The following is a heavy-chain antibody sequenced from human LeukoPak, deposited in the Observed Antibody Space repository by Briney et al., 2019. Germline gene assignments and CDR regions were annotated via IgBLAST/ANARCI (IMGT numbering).Heavy chain of an antibody. CDR3: ASRWRISGKDNLTRYDDN. Sequence: PSETLSLTCTVSGDSISSDDYYWTWIRQPPGKGLEWIGYIYHSGSTHYNPPLKSRVTMSLDKSKNQFSLRLSAVTAADTAVYYCASRWRISGKDNLTRYDDNWGQGTLVTVSS. D-gene: IGHD3-9*01. J-gene: IGHJ4*02. CDR2: IYHSGST. V-gene: IGHV4-30-4*08. CDR1: GDSISSDDYY.